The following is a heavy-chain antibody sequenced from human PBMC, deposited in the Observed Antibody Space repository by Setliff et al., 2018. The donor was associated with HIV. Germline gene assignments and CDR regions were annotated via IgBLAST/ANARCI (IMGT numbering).Heavy chain of an antibody. Sequence: PGGSLRLSCAGSGFTFSSYSLNWVRQAPGKGLEWVSYVSGRGDSIYYAASVKGRFTISRDNAKNSLYLQMNSLRAEDTGVYYCATQTGFYNSHWYDYWGQGTMVTVSS. J-gene: IGHJ4*02. CDR1: GFTFSSYS. D-gene: IGHD6-13*01. CDR2: VSGRGDSI. CDR3: ATQTGFYNSHWYDY. V-gene: IGHV3-48*01.